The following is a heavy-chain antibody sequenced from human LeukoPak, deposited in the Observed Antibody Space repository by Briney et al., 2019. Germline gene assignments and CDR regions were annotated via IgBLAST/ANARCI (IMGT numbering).Heavy chain of an antibody. CDR1: GGSISSSDFN. CDR2: ISYSGST. J-gene: IGHJ4*02. Sequence: SETLSLTCTVSGGSISSSDFNWGWIRQPPGKGLEWIGVISYSGSTYYNPSLKSRVTISVDTSKSHFSLKLSSVTAADTAIYYCARLDKGIKAAHFDYWGQGTLVTVSS. D-gene: IGHD6-25*01. V-gene: IGHV4-39*01. CDR3: ARLDKGIKAAHFDY.